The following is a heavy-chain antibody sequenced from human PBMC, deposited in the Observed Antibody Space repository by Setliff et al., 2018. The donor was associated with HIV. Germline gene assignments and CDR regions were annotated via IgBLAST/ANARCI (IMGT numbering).Heavy chain of an antibody. CDR3: ASGRTRQWGDWFDP. CDR2: IYTTGST. J-gene: IGHJ5*02. CDR1: GGSISSGSYY. D-gene: IGHD3-10*01. V-gene: IGHV4-61*02. Sequence: SETLSLTCTVSGGSISSGSYYWSWIRQPAGKGLEWIGRIYTTGSTNYNPSLKSRLTISVDTSKNQFSLKLSSVTAADTAVYHCASGRTRQWGDWFDPWGQGTLVTVSS.